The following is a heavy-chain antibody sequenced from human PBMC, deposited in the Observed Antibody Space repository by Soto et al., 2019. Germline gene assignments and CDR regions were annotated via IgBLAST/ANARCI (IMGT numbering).Heavy chain of an antibody. D-gene: IGHD6-19*01. V-gene: IGHV4-39*01. CDR1: GGSISSSSYY. Sequence: SETLSLTCTVSGGSISSSSYYWGWIRQPPGKGLEWIGSIYYSGSTYYNPSLKSRVTISVDTSKNQFSLKLSSVTAADTAVYYCAGQSSGWSNYYFDYWGQGTLVTVSS. CDR3: AGQSSGWSNYYFDY. J-gene: IGHJ4*02. CDR2: IYYSGST.